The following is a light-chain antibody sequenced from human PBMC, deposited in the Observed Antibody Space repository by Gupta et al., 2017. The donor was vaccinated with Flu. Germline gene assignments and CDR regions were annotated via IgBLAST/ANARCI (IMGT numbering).Light chain of an antibody. CDR1: QGIGRW. J-gene: IGKJ1*01. V-gene: IGKV1-5*03. Sequence: GDRVTITCRASQGIGRWLAWHQQKPGKAPTLLIYQASTLESGVPSRFSGSGSGTEFTLTISSLQPDDFATYFCQQYGSYFRTFGQGTKVEVE. CDR2: QAS. CDR3: QQYGSYFRT.